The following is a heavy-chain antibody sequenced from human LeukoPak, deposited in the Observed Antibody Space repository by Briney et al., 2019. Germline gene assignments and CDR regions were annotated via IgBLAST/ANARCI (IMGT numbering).Heavy chain of an antibody. CDR1: GGSISSSSYY. Sequence: SETLSLTCTVSGGSISSSSYYWGWIRQPPGKGLEWIGSIYYSGSTLYNPSLTSRVTISVDTSKNQFSLKLSSVTAADTAVYYCARQRFLEWYFDYWGQGTLVTVSS. J-gene: IGHJ4*02. CDR3: ARQRFLEWYFDY. V-gene: IGHV4-39*01. D-gene: IGHD3-3*01. CDR2: IYYSGST.